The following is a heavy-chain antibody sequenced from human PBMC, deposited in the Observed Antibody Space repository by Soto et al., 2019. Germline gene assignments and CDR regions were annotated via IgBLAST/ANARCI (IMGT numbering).Heavy chain of an antibody. V-gene: IGHV4-34*01. Sequence: SETLSLTCAVYGGSFSGYYWSWIRQPPGKGLEWIGEINHSGGTNYNPSLKSRVTISVDTSKNQFSLKLSSVTAADTAVYYCARDPIAAAGKIDYWGQGTLVTVS. CDR2: INHSGGT. J-gene: IGHJ4*02. D-gene: IGHD6-13*01. CDR1: GGSFSGYY. CDR3: ARDPIAAAGKIDY.